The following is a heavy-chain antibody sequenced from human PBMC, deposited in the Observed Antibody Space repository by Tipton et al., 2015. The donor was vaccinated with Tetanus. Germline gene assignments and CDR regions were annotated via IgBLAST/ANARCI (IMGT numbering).Heavy chain of an antibody. Sequence: TLSLTCAVSGVSTNSNHWWSWVRQAPGKGLEWIGEISHSGGSNYNPSLKSRVAMSEDTSKNLFSLHLNSVTAADTAVYYCAMIHGVSSSFDYWGQGTPVTVSS. J-gene: IGHJ4*02. CDR2: ISHSGGS. CDR3: AMIHGVSSSFDY. CDR1: GVSTNSNHW. D-gene: IGHD6-6*01. V-gene: IGHV4-4*02.